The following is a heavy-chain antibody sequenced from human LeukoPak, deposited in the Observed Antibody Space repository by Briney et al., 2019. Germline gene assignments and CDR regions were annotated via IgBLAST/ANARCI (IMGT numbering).Heavy chain of an antibody. CDR2: IKSKTDGGIT. V-gene: IGHV3-15*07. Sequence: GGSLRLSCAASGFTFSNAWMNWVRQAPGKGLEWVGRIKSKTDGGITDYAAPVKGRFTISRDDSKNTLYLQMNSLKTEDTAVYYCTTRTSSGYYSPLDYWGQGTLVTVSS. CDR3: TTRTSSGYYSPLDY. CDR1: GFTFSNAW. D-gene: IGHD3-22*01. J-gene: IGHJ4*02.